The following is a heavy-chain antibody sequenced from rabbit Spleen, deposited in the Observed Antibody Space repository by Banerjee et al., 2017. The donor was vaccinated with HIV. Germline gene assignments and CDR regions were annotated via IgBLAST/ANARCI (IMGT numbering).Heavy chain of an antibody. CDR3: ARNYVNAFDP. CDR1: GVSFSGNSY. D-gene: IGHD1-1*01. CDR2: IDTGSSGFT. J-gene: IGHJ2*01. V-gene: IGHV1S40*01. Sequence: QSLEESGGGLVKPEGSLTLTCKASGVSFSGNSYMCWVRQALGKGLEWIACIDTGSSGFTYFASWAKGRFTISKTSSTTVTLQMTSLTAADTATYFCARNYVNAFDPWGQGTLVTVS.